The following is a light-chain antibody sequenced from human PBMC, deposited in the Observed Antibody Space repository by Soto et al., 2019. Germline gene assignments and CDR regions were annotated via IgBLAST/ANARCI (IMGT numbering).Light chain of an antibody. CDR1: QSVRSSY. J-gene: IGKJ1*01. V-gene: IGKV3-20*01. CDR2: GVS. Sequence: EIVLTQSPGTLSLSPGERATLSCRASQSVRSSYLAWYQQKLGQAPRLLIYGVSNRATGIPDRFSGSWSGTDFTPTISRPESEDFPVYYCQQYGTSPRTFGQGTKVEIK. CDR3: QQYGTSPRT.